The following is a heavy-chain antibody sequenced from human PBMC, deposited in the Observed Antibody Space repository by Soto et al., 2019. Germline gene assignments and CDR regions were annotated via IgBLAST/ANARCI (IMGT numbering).Heavy chain of an antibody. V-gene: IGHV1-69*01. CDR2: IIPIFGTA. CDR3: ARDAGGSYHYEYYFDY. Sequence: QVQLVQSGAEVKKPGSSVKVSCKASGGTFSSYAISWVRQAPGQGLEWVGGIIPIFGTANYAQKFQGRVTITADESTSTADMELSSLRSEDTAVYYCARDAGGSYHYEYYFDYWGQGTLVTVSS. J-gene: IGHJ4*02. D-gene: IGHD1-26*01. CDR1: GGTFSSYA.